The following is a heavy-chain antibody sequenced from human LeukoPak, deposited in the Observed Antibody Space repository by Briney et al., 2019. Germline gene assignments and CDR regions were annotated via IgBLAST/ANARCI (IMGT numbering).Heavy chain of an antibody. CDR3: ARAPRLKRIHSGYVSGSYYFDY. CDR1: GGSFSGYY. J-gene: IGHJ4*02. CDR2: INHSGST. V-gene: IGHV4-34*01. Sequence: SETLSLTCAVYGGSFSGYYWSWIRQPPGEGLEWIGEINHSGSTNYNPSLKSRVTISVDTSKNQFSLKLSSVTAADTAVYYCARAPRLKRIHSGYVSGSYYFDYWGQGTLVTVSS. D-gene: IGHD5-12*01.